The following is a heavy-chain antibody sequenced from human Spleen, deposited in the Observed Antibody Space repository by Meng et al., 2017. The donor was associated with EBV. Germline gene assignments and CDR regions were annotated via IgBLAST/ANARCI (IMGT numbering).Heavy chain of an antibody. CDR2: ITPIFGTS. J-gene: IGHJ5*02. CDR3: ARLNDYSSGSPS. D-gene: IGHD6-19*01. CDR1: GGSFSSHS. Sequence: QLQRVQSGAEVKKPGSSMKVSCKASGGSFSSHSFSWVRQAPGQGLEWMAGITPIFGTSNYAQKFQDRVTISADESTTTVYLELSSLRSEDTAVYYCARLNDYSSGSPSWGQGTLVTVSS. V-gene: IGHV1-69*01.